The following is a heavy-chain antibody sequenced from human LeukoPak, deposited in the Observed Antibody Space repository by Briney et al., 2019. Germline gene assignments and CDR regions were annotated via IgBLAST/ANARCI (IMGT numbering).Heavy chain of an antibody. D-gene: IGHD6-19*01. CDR3: GRGGAIAVAGT. V-gene: IGHV4-39*01. CDR2: IDFGGNT. Sequence: SETLSLTCTVSGGSIRSSGWYWGWIRQPPGRGLEWIASIDFGGNTYYNPPLKSRITISGDTSKNQISLKLKSVTAADTAVYYCGRGGAIAVAGTWGQGTLVTVSS. J-gene: IGHJ4*02. CDR1: GGSIRSSGWY.